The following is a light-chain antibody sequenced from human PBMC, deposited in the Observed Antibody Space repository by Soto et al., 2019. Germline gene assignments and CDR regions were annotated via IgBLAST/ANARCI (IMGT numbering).Light chain of an antibody. V-gene: IGLV2-8*01. CDR2: AVT. J-gene: IGLJ2*01. Sequence: QSALTQPPSASGSPGQSVTISCTGASSDVGGYNFVSWYQHHPGKAPRLMIFAVTQGPSGVPDRFSGSKSGNTASLTVSGLHVDDEAYYYCSAYAGSSIPVAFGGGTKLTV. CDR3: SAYAGSSIPVA. CDR1: SSDVGGYNF.